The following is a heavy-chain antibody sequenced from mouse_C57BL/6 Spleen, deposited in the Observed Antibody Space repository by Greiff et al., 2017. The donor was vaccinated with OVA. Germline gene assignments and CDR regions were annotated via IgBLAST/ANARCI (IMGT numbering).Heavy chain of an antibody. CDR3: ARIYYDYDDSYYFDY. J-gene: IGHJ2*01. CDR2: IWTGGGT. Sequence: VQGVESGPGLVAPSQSLSITCTVSGFSLTSYAISWVRQPPGKGLEWLGVIWTGGGTNYNSALKSRLSISKDNSKSQVFLKMNSLQTDDTARYDCARIYYDYDDSYYFDYWGQGTTLTVSS. CDR1: GFSLTSYA. D-gene: IGHD2-4*01. V-gene: IGHV2-9-1*01.